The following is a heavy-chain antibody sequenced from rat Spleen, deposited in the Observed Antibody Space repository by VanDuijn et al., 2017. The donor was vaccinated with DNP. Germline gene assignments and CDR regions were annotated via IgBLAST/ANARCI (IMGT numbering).Heavy chain of an antibody. CDR3: ARLDY. V-gene: IGHV5-22*01. CDR1: GFTFSDYY. J-gene: IGHJ2*01. Sequence: EVLLVESDGGLVQPGRSLKLSCAVSGFTFSDYYMAWVRQAPAKGLEWVATISYEGSSTYYGDSVKGRFTISRDNAKSSLYLQMNSLRSEDTATYYCARLDYWGQGVMVTVSS. CDR2: ISYEGSST.